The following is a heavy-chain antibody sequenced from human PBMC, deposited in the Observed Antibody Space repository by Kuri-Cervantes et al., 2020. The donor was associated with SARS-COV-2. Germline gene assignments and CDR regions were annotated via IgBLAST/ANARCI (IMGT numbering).Heavy chain of an antibody. V-gene: IGHV3-30*02. CDR2: IRYGGSNK. D-gene: IGHD5-24*01. Sequence: GGSLRLSCAASGFTFSSYGMHWVRQAPGKGLEWVAFIRYGGSNKYYADSVKGRFTISRDNSKNTLYLQMNSLRAEDTAAYYCARDPGDGYNSPFDYWGQGTLVTVSS. J-gene: IGHJ4*02. CDR3: ARDPGDGYNSPFDY. CDR1: GFTFSSYG.